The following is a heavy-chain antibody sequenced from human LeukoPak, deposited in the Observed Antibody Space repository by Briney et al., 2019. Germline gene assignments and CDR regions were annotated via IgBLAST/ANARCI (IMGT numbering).Heavy chain of an antibody. CDR1: GGSFSGYY. J-gene: IGHJ4*02. CDR3: GRPFNQGLPDY. Sequence: SETLSLTCAVYGGSFSGYYWSWIRQPPGKGLEWIGEINHSGSTNYNPSLKSRVTMSVDTSKNQFSLKLTSVTAADTAVYYCGRPFNQGLPDYWGQGTLVTVSS. V-gene: IGHV4-34*01. CDR2: INHSGST.